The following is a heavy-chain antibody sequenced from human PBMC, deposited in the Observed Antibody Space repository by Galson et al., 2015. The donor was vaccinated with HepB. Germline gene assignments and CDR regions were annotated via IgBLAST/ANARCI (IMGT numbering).Heavy chain of an antibody. CDR1: GFTFSSYA. D-gene: IGHD1-26*01. CDR3: ARPRWIGGSYYTELDY. V-gene: IGHV3-30-3*01. Sequence: SLRLSCAASGFTFSSYAMHWVRQAPGKGLEWVAVISYDGSNKYYADSVKGRFTISRDNSKNTLYLQMNSLRAEDTAVYYCARPRWIGGSYYTELDYWGQGTLVTVSS. J-gene: IGHJ4*02. CDR2: ISYDGSNK.